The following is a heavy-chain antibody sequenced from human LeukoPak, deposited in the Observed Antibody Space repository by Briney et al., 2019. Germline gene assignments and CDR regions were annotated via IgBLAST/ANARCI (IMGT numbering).Heavy chain of an antibody. D-gene: IGHD3-10*01. J-gene: IGHJ5*01. V-gene: IGHV1-24*01. CDR3: ATDNYYGSGSYYKGFDS. CDR2: FDPEDGET. Sequence: VASVKVSCKASGGTFSIYAISWVRQAPGQGLEWMGGFDPEDGETIYAQKFQGRVTMTEDTSTDTAYMELSSLRSEDTAVYYCATDNYYGSGSYYKGFDSWGQGTLVTVSS. CDR1: GGTFSIYA.